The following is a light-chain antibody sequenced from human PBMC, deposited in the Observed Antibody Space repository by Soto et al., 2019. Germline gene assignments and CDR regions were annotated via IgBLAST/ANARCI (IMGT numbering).Light chain of an antibody. CDR1: PSIGTY. CDR3: QQSYSIPIT. CDR2: AAS. Sequence: DIQMTQSPSSLSASVGDRVTITCRASPSIGTYLNWYQHKLRKAPKLLIYAASSLQGGVPSRFTGSGSGTDFTLTINSLQPEDFATYFCQQSYSIPITFGQGTRLEIK. V-gene: IGKV1-39*01. J-gene: IGKJ5*01.